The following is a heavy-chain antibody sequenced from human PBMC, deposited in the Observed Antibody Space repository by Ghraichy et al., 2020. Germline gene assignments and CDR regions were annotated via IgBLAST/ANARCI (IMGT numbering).Heavy chain of an antibody. CDR3: VKGVAAGYYYYGLDV. CDR2: ISSNGGST. J-gene: IGHJ6*02. CDR1: GFTFSSYA. V-gene: IGHV3-64D*06. Sequence: GGSLRLSCSASGFTFSSYAMHWVRQAPGKGLEYVLVISSNGGSTYYADSVKGRFTIARDNSKNTMYLQMSSLRAEDTAVYYCVKGVAAGYYYYGLDVWGQGTTVTVSS. D-gene: IGHD2-15*01.